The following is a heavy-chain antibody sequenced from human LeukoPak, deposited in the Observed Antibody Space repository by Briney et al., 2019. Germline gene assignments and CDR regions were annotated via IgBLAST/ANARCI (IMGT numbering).Heavy chain of an antibody. CDR3: ARHRAYSSSSPFDY. Sequence: SETLSLTCSVSGCSISSLYWSWVRQPPGKGLEWMGYIYYTVSTNYNPSLKSRVTTFVDMSKNQFSLRLSSVTAADTAVYYCARHRAYSSSSPFDYWGQGTLVTVSS. CDR1: GCSISSLY. CDR2: IYYTVST. V-gene: IGHV4-59*08. J-gene: IGHJ4*02. D-gene: IGHD6-6*01.